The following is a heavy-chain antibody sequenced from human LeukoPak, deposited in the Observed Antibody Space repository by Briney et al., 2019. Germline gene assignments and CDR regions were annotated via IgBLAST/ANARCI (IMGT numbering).Heavy chain of an antibody. D-gene: IGHD3-10*01. V-gene: IGHV4-4*02. CDR1: GGSISNGYW. CDR3: ARGTGLRGYYGSGSYFNY. J-gene: IGHJ4*02. CDR2: INHSGST. Sequence: SESLSLTCAVSGGSISNGYWWSWVRQPPVKGLEWIGEINHSGSTNYNPSLKSRVTISVDTSKNQFSLKLSSVTAADTAVYYCARGTGLRGYYGSGSYFNYWGQGTLVTVSS.